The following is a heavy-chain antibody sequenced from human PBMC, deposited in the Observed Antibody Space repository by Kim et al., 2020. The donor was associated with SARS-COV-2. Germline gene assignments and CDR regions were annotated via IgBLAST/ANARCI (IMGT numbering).Heavy chain of an antibody. V-gene: IGHV4-34*01. CDR2: INHRGVS. CDR3: ARGWKGDFDY. Sequence: SETLSLTCAVDGGSFTNYFWTWSRQPPGKGLEWIGEINHRGVSNYNPSLESRVPVSVDPSKKQFSLRLTPATAADTAVYYCARGWKGDFDYWGQGARV. J-gene: IGHJ4*02. D-gene: IGHD1-1*01. CDR1: GGSFTNYF.